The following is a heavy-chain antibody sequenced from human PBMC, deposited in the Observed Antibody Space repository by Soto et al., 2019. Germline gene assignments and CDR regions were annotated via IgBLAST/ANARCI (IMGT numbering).Heavy chain of an antibody. CDR3: TTGEAYDSGDYYPDAFDI. J-gene: IGHJ3*02. Sequence: GGSLRLSCAASGFTFSNAWMNWVRQAPGKGLEWVGRIKSKADGATTHYAAPVKGRFTISRDDSTNTLYLQMNSLKTEDTAVYYCTTGEAYDSGDYYPDAFDIWGQGTMVTVSS. CDR1: GFTFSNAW. CDR2: IKSKADGATT. V-gene: IGHV3-15*07. D-gene: IGHD3-22*01.